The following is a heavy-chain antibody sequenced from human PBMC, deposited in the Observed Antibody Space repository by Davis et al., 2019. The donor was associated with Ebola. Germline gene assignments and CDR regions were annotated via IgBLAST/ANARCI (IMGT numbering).Heavy chain of an antibody. CDR3: AKDARGFNRPMDY. CDR1: GFTFYRYE. Sequence: GGSLRLSCAASGFTFYRYEMNWVRQAPGKGLEWVSGISGYGDNTYYADSVEGRFTISRDNSKNTMYLQMNSLRAEDTAVYYCAKDARGFNRPMDYWGQGTLVTVSS. J-gene: IGHJ4*02. CDR2: ISGYGDNT. V-gene: IGHV3-23*01. D-gene: IGHD2/OR15-2a*01.